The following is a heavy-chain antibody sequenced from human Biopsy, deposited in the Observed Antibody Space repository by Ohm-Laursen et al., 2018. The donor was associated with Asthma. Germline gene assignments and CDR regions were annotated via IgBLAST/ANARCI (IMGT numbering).Heavy chain of an antibody. J-gene: IGHJ4*02. CDR3: ARDAWELQKPYAYYFDY. D-gene: IGHD1-26*01. CDR1: GGTFSSYA. V-gene: IGHV1-69*13. CDR2: IIPIFGTA. Sequence: SVKVSCKASGGTFSSYAISWVRQAPGQGLEWMGGIIPIFGTANYAQKFQGRVTITADESTSTAYMELSSLRAEDTAVYYCARDAWELQKPYAYYFDYWGQGTLVTVSS.